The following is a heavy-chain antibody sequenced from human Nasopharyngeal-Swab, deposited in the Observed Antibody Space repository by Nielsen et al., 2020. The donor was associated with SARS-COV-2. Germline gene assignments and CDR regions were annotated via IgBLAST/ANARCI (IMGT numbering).Heavy chain of an antibody. CDR2: IIPILGIA. CDR3: ARGGYGGNSYYFDY. Sequence: SSQITCNASSGTISSYAISWLRRPAAQGLEWMGRIIPILGIANYAQKFQGRVTITADKSTSTAYMELSSLRSEDTAVYYCARGGYGGNSYYFDYWGQGTLVTVSS. J-gene: IGHJ4*02. V-gene: IGHV1-69*04. D-gene: IGHD4-23*01. CDR1: SGTISSYA.